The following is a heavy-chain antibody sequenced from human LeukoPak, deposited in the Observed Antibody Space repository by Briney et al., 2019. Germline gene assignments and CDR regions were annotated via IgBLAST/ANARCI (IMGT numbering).Heavy chain of an antibody. CDR1: EFSVGSNY. J-gene: IGHJ4*02. Sequence: GGSLRLSCAASEFSVGSNYMTWVRQAPGKGLEWVSSISGSGDSTYYADSVKGRFTISRDNSKNTLYLQMNSLRAEDTAVYYCAKAGFDFSFDYWGQGTLVTVSS. D-gene: IGHD3-9*01. CDR3: AKAGFDFSFDY. CDR2: ISGSGDST. V-gene: IGHV3-23*01.